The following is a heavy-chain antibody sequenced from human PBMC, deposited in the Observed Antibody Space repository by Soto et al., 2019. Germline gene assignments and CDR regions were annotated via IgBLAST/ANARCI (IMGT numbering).Heavy chain of an antibody. CDR3: AKYRRTDAEGYRLDF. CDR1: GGSISGYY. V-gene: IGHV4-59*01. D-gene: IGHD5-12*01. CDR2: VYYSGST. J-gene: IGHJ4*02. Sequence: QVQLQESGPGLVRPSETLSLTCTLSGGSISGYYWSWIRQPPGKGLEWIGYVYYSGSTKYNPSLESRVNISVDMSNNQFSLVLTSVTAADTAVYYCAKYRRTDAEGYRLDFWGQGTLVTVSS.